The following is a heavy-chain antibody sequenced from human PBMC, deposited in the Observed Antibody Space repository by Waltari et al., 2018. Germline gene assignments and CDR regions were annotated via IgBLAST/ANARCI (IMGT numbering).Heavy chain of an antibody. CDR2: ISSSSSYI. CDR1: GFTFSSYS. CDR3: AREIVRSFDY. Sequence: EVQLVESGGGLVKPGGSLRLSCAASGFTFSSYSMNWVRQAPGKGLEWVSSISSSSSYIYYADSVKCRFTISRDNAKNSLYLQMNSLRAEDTAVYYCAREIVRSFDYWGQGTLVTVSS. J-gene: IGHJ4*02. V-gene: IGHV3-21*01. D-gene: IGHD3-10*01.